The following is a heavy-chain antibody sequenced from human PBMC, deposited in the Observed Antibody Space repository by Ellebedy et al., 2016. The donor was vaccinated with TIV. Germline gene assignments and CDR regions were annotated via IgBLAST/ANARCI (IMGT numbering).Heavy chain of an antibody. Sequence: GESLKISXKGSGYSFTSYWIGWVRQMPGKGLEWMGIIYPGDSDTRYSPSFQGQVTISADKSISTAYLQWSSLKASDTAMYYCARNRVTMVRGVIRGDSFDYWGQGTLVTVSS. CDR3: ARNRVTMVRGVIRGDSFDY. J-gene: IGHJ4*02. V-gene: IGHV5-51*01. D-gene: IGHD3-10*01. CDR1: GYSFTSYW. CDR2: IYPGDSDT.